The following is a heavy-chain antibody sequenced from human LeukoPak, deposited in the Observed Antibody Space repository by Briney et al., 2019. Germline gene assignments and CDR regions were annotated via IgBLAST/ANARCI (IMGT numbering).Heavy chain of an antibody. CDR2: IYYSGSA. CDR1: GGSISSSSYY. CDR3: ARLGIQPTSKLDY. J-gene: IGHJ4*02. Sequence: SETLSLTCTVSGGSISSSSYYWGWIRRPPGKGLEWIGNIYYSGSACYNPSLKSRVTISVDTSKNQFSLKLTSVSAADTAVYFCARLGIQPTSKLDYWGQGTLVTVSS. D-gene: IGHD5-18*01. V-gene: IGHV4-39*07.